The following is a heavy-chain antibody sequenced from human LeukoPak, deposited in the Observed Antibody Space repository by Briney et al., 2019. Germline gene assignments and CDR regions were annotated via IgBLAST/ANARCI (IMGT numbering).Heavy chain of an antibody. CDR1: GFTFSSYS. CDR2: ISADGSNI. Sequence: QSGGSLRLSCAASGFTFSSYSMNWVRQAPGQGLEWVSTISADGSNIHQADSVKGRFTISRDNSGGTLYLQMNSLRAEDTAIHYCAKDAGPQQLVFFDSWGQGTLVAVSS. CDR3: AKDAGPQQLVFFDS. V-gene: IGHV3-23*01. J-gene: IGHJ4*02. D-gene: IGHD6-6*01.